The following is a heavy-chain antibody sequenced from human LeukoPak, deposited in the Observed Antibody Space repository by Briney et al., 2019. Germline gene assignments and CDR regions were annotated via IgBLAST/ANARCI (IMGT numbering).Heavy chain of an antibody. J-gene: IGHJ4*02. CDR3: ARAQLSYYYDSSGYYPY. CDR1: GGSFSGYY. Sequence: PSETLSLTCAVYGGSFSGYYWSWIRQPPGKGLEWIGKINHSGSTNYNPSLKSRVTISVDTSKNQFSLKLSSVTAADTAVYYCARAQLSYYYDSSGYYPYWGQGTLVTVSS. V-gene: IGHV4-34*01. CDR2: INHSGST. D-gene: IGHD3-22*01.